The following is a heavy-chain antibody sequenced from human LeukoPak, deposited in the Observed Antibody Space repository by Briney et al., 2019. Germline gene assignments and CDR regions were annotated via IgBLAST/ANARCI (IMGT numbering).Heavy chain of an antibody. D-gene: IGHD6-19*01. CDR3: ARRSSGWYLGSYFDY. Sequence: GESLKISCKGSGYSFTSYWIGWVRQMPGKGLEWMGIIYPGDTDTRYSPSFQGQVTISADKSISTAYLQWSSLKASDTAMYYCARRSSGWYLGSYFDYWGQGTLVTVSS. CDR1: GYSFTSYW. CDR2: IYPGDTDT. J-gene: IGHJ4*02. V-gene: IGHV5-51*01.